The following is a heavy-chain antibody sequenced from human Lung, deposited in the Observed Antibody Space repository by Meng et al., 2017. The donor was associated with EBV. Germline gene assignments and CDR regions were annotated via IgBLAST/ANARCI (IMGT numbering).Heavy chain of an antibody. CDR3: AKDLLVGEWDPSY. CDR1: GFRFSDYV. Sequence: QVQLVQSGGGVVQPGRSVRLACAASGFRFSDYVMHWVRQAPGKGLEWVSLISYDGGKKYYGDSVKGRFTISRDNSKNTLFLQMNSLRAEDTAVYYCAKDLLVGEWDPSYWGQGTLVTVSS. J-gene: IGHJ4*02. D-gene: IGHD1-26*01. CDR2: ISYDGGKK. V-gene: IGHV3-30*18.